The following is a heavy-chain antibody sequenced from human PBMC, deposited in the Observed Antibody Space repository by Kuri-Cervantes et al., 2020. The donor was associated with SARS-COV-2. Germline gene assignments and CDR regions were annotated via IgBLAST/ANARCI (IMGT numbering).Heavy chain of an antibody. CDR3: AREALVDPRYNWFDP. D-gene: IGHD2-15*01. CDR2: TYYRSKWYN. CDR1: GDSVSSNSAA. Sequence: SEILSLTCAISGDSVSSNSAAWNWIRQSPSRGLEWLGRTYYRSKWYNDYAVSVKSRITINPDTSKNQFSLQLNSVTPEDTAVYYCAREALVDPRYNWFDPWGQGTLVTVSS. J-gene: IGHJ5*02. V-gene: IGHV6-1*01.